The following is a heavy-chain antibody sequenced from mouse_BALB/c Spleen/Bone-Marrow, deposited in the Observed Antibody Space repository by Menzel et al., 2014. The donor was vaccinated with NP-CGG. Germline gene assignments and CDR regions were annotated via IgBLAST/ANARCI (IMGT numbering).Heavy chain of an antibody. Sequence: QVQLKESGAELMKPGASVKISCKATGYTFSSYWIGWVKRRPGHGLEWIGEILPGSGNTNYNEKFKGKATFTADTSSNTAYMQLSSLTSEDSAVYYCAREDITTVVEMDYWGQGTSVTVSS. J-gene: IGHJ4*01. D-gene: IGHD1-1*01. CDR3: AREDITTVVEMDY. CDR1: GYTFSSYW. CDR2: ILPGSGNT. V-gene: IGHV1-9*01.